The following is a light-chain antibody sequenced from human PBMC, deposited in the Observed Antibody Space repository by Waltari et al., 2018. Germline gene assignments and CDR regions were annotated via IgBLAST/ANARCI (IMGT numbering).Light chain of an antibody. CDR2: KAS. CDR1: QSVSVW. Sequence: DIQMPQSPSTLSASVGDRVTITCRASQSVSVWLAWYQQKPGKAPKLLIYKASNLESGLPSRFSGSASGTEFTLTSSSLHPDDFATYYCQQYNSYSTFGQGTKVEIK. CDR3: QQYNSYST. V-gene: IGKV1-5*03. J-gene: IGKJ1*01.